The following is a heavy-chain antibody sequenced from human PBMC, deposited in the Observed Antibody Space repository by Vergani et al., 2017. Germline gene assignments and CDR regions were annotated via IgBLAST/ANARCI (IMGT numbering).Heavy chain of an antibody. CDR2: IHYSENT. CDR3: SSDSHSGQRADR. CDR1: FDSIRNLY. Sequence: QVQLQESGPGLVKSSETLSLTCSVSFDSIRNLYCNWLLQPPGKGLECIGSIHYSENTNYNPSLKTRVTISVDTSKNQFSLTLTSVTAADTAVYYCSSDSHSGQRADRWGQGILVTV. J-gene: IGHJ5*02. D-gene: IGHD6-19*01. V-gene: IGHV4-59*11.